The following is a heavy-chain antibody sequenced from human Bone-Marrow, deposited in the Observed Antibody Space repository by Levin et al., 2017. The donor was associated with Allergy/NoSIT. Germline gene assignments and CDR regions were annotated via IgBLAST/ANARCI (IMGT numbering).Heavy chain of an antibody. J-gene: IGHJ6*03. D-gene: IGHD1-14*01. CDR1: GGSLKGFY. CDR2: INDRGTT. V-gene: IGHV4-34*01. CDR3: ATIRHDTIKKVSAPVFYVDV. Sequence: PSETLSLTCGVSGGSLKGFYWSWIRQSPGQGLEWIGEINDRGTTNYNPSLTSRLTISVDTSKNQFSLTLTSVTTADTPVYYCATIRHDTIKKVSAPVFYVDVWGRGTTVTVSS.